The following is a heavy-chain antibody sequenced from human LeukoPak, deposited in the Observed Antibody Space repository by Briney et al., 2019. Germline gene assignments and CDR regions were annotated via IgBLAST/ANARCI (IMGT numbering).Heavy chain of an antibody. Sequence: SETLSLTCAVSGYSISSGCYWGWIRQPPGKGLEWIGSIYHSGSTYYNPSLKSRVTISVDTSKNQFSLKLSSVTAADTAVYYCASGGGITMVRGVINNWGQGTLVTVSS. J-gene: IGHJ4*02. CDR3: ASGGGITMVRGVINN. V-gene: IGHV4-38-2*01. CDR2: IYHSGST. D-gene: IGHD3-10*01. CDR1: GYSISSGCY.